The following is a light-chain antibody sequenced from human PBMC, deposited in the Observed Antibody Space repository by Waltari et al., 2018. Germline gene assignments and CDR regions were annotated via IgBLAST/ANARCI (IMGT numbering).Light chain of an antibody. J-gene: IGKJ4*01. CDR3: QQLSSQPLT. CDR1: QGISSY. Sequence: DIQLTQSPSFLSASVGDRVTITCRASQGISSYVACYQQNPGKAPRLLIHSASTLQSGVPSRVSGSGSGTEFTLTISSLQPEDFASYYCQQLSSQPLTFGGGTKVEI. V-gene: IGKV1-9*01. CDR2: SAS.